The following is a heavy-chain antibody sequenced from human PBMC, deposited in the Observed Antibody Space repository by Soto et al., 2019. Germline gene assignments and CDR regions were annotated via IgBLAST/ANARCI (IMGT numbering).Heavy chain of an antibody. CDR3: ARDYGRLNP. D-gene: IGHD1-26*01. CDR1: GFTFSRYS. J-gene: IGHJ5*02. V-gene: IGHV3-21*01. Sequence: PGGALRLSCASSGFTFSRYSMNWVRQAPGKGLEWVSSSSSSSSYIYYADSVKGRFTISRDNAKNSLYLQMNSLRAEDTAVYYCARDYGRLNPWGQGTLVTVSS. CDR2: SSSSSSYI.